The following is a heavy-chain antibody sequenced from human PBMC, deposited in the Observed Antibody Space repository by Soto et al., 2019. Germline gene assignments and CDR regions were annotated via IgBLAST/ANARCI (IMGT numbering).Heavy chain of an antibody. Sequence: ESGGGLVQPGGSLRLSCAASGFTFSSYWMSWVRQAPGKGLEWVANIKQDGSEKYYVDSVKGRFTISRDNAKNSLYLQMNSLRAEDTAVYYCARFRYSSGRNFDYWGQGTLVTVSS. D-gene: IGHD6-19*01. CDR2: IKQDGSEK. V-gene: IGHV3-7*05. CDR3: ARFRYSSGRNFDY. J-gene: IGHJ4*02. CDR1: GFTFSSYW.